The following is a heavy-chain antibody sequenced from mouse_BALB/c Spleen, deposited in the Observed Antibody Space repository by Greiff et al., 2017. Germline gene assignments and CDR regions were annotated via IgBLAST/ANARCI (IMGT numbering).Heavy chain of an antibody. CDR3: ARDQGSWFAY. CDR2: IWAGGST. Sequence: VQRVESGPGLVAPSQSLSITCSVSGFSLTSYGVHWVRQPPGKGLEWLGVIWAGGSTNYNSALMSRLSISKDNSKSQVFLKMNSLQTDDTAMYYCARDQGSWFAYWGQGTLVTVSA. V-gene: IGHV2-9*02. CDR1: GFSLTSYG. J-gene: IGHJ3*01.